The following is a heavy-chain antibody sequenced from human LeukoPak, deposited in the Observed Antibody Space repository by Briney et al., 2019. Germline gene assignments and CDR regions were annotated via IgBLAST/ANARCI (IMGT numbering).Heavy chain of an antibody. Sequence: SETLSLTCTVSGDSISSSNYYWGWIRQPPGKGLEWIASIYYSGITYYNPSLKSRVTISVDTPKNQFSLKLNSVTAADTAVYYCASLPSNDAFDVRGRGTMITVSS. CDR1: GDSISSSNYY. V-gene: IGHV4-39*01. CDR3: ASLPSNDAFDV. CDR2: IYYSGIT. J-gene: IGHJ3*01.